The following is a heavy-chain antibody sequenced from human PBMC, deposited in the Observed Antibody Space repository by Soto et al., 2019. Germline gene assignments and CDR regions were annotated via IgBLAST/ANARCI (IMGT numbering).Heavy chain of an antibody. J-gene: IGHJ4*02. D-gene: IGHD3-22*01. CDR1: GGSISSGNDF. CDR2: VSYTGRT. Sequence: HLQESGPGLAKPPETLSLTCTVSGGSISSGNDFWGWIRQAPGKGLEWIGSVSYTGRTYYNPSLRRRVTISLDASENQVSLKLNSMTAADTAVYYCARHFAFYYDSLRYLDDWGQGALVTVSS. V-gene: IGHV4-39*01. CDR3: ARHFAFYYDSLRYLDD.